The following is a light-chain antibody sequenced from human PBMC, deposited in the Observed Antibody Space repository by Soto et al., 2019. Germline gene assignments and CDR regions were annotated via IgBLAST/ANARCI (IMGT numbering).Light chain of an antibody. CDR3: QQRSNWLIT. Sequence: EIVMTQSPATLSVSPGDRVTLSCRASQSVSNNLAWYQQKPGQAPRLLIYGASTRATAIPARFSGSGSGTEFTLTISSLQSEDFAVYYCQQRSNWLITFGQGTRLEIK. J-gene: IGKJ5*01. V-gene: IGKV3-15*01. CDR1: QSVSNN. CDR2: GAS.